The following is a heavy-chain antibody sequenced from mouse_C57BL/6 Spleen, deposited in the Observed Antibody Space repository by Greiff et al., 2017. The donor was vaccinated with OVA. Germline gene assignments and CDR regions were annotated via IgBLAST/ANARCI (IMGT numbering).Heavy chain of an antibody. J-gene: IGHJ4*01. CDR1: GYTFTDYY. D-gene: IGHD2-4*01. V-gene: IGHV1-26*01. CDR3: ARNYEGAMDY. CDR2: INPNNGGT. Sequence: EVKLQQSGPELVKPGASVKISCKASGYTFTDYYMNWVKQSHGKSLEWIGDINPNNGGTSYNQKFKGKATLTVDKSSSTAYMKLRSLTSEDSAVYYCARNYEGAMDYWGQGTSVTVSS.